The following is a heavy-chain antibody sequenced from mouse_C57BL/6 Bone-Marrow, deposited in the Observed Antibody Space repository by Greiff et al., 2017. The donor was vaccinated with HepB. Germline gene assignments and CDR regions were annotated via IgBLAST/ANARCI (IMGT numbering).Heavy chain of an antibody. CDR2: IDPSDSYT. CDR3: AREELFYAMDY. V-gene: IGHV1-50*01. Sequence: QVQLQQPGAELVKPGASVKLSCKASGYTFTSYWMQWVKQRPGQGLEWIGEIDPSDSYTNYNQKFKGKATLTVDTSSSTAYMQLSSLTSEDSAVYYCAREELFYAMDYWGQGTSVTVSS. J-gene: IGHJ4*01. CDR1: GYTFTSYW.